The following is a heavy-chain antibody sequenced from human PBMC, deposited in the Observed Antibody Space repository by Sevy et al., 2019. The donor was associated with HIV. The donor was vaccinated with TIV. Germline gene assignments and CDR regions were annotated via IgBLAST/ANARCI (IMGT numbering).Heavy chain of an antibody. V-gene: IGHV3-23*01. CDR2: ISGSGRYT. CDR3: AKGFCSGGTCPRDYYYYGMDV. D-gene: IGHD2-15*01. CDR1: EFTFSSYA. J-gene: IGHJ6*02. Sequence: GGSLRLSCAASEFTFSSYAMCWVCQAPGKGLEWVSSISGSGRYTYYADSVEGRFTISRDNSKNTLYVQMNSLRAEDTAVYYCAKGFCSGGTCPRDYYYYGMDVWGQGTTVTVSS.